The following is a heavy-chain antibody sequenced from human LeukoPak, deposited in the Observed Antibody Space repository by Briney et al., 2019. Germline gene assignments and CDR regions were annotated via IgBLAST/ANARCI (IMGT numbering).Heavy chain of an antibody. J-gene: IGHJ5*02. D-gene: IGHD6-6*01. CDR1: GGTFSSYV. CDR2: IIPIFGTT. Sequence: GASVKVSCKAFGGTFSSYVINWVRQAPGQGFEWVGGIIPIFGTTNYAQKFQGRVTITADESTNTVYMELSSLRSEDTAVYYCARPKGWSSSFLIPTNNWFDPWGQGTLVTVSS. CDR3: ARPKGWSSSFLIPTNNWFDP. V-gene: IGHV1-69*01.